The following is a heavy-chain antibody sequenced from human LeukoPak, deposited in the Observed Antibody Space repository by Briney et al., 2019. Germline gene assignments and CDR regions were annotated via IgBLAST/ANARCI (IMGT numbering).Heavy chain of an antibody. CDR3: AAGGDPSWYFDL. D-gene: IGHD4-17*01. J-gene: IGHJ2*01. CDR1: GFTFSSYW. CDR2: IKQDGSEK. Sequence: GGSLRLSCAASGFTFSSYWMSWARQAPGKGLEWVANIKQDGSEKYYVDSVKGRFTISRDNAKNSLYLQMNSLRAEDTAVYYCAAGGDPSWYFDLWGRGTLVTVSS. V-gene: IGHV3-7*01.